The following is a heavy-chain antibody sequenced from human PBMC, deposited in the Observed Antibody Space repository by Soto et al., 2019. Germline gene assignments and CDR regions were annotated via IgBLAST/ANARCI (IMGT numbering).Heavy chain of an antibody. CDR3: ARVPGP. CDR2: IFYSGST. Sequence: PSETLSLTCTFSGGSISSSSYYWGWIRQPPGRGLEWIGSIFYSGSTYYNPSLKSRVTISVDRSKNQFSLKLSSVTAADTAVYYCARVPGPWGQGTLVTVSS. J-gene: IGHJ5*02. V-gene: IGHV4-39*07. CDR1: GGSISSSSYY.